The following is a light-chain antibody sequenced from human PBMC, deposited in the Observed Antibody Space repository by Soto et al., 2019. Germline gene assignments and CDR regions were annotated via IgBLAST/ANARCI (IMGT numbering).Light chain of an antibody. V-gene: IGKV3-20*01. J-gene: IGKJ1*01. CDR3: QQYGSSPPT. CDR2: GAS. CDR1: QSISSS. Sequence: EIVLTQSPGTLSLSPGERATLSCRASQSISSSLAWYQQKPGQAPRLLIYGASSRATGIPDKFSGRGSGTDFTLTISRLEPEDFAVYSCQQYGSSPPTFGQGTKVEIK.